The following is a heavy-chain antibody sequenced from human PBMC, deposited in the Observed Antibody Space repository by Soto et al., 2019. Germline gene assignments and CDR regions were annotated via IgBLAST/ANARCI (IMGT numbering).Heavy chain of an antibody. Sequence: QVQLVQSGDEVKKPGASVKVSCKASGYIFVNYGIAWVRQAPGQGLEWMGWISPYTGNTHSATKVQGRLTMTTDTSTSTAYMDLGSMTSDDTAVYYCVMVNNYVTPTPQDVWGQGTTVTVSS. CDR2: ISPYTGNT. J-gene: IGHJ6*02. CDR1: GYIFVNYG. CDR3: VMVNNYVTPTPQDV. V-gene: IGHV1-18*01. D-gene: IGHD3-16*01.